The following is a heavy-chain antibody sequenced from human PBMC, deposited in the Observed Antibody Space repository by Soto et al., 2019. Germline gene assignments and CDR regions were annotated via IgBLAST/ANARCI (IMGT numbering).Heavy chain of an antibody. J-gene: IGHJ3*02. CDR2: ISGSGGST. CDR1: GFTFSSYA. V-gene: IGHV3-23*01. Sequence: GGSLRLSCAASGFTFSSYAMSWVRQAPGKGLEWVSAISGSGGSTYYADSVKGRFTISRDNSKNTLYLQMNSLRAEDTAVYYCAKTLTPYYYDSSGYYFDAFDIWGQGTMVTVSS. CDR3: AKTLTPYYYDSSGYYFDAFDI. D-gene: IGHD3-22*01.